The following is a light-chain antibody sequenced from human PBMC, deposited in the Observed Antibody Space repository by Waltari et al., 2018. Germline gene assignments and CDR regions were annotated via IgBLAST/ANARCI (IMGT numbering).Light chain of an antibody. CDR1: SSNIGAGHD. J-gene: IGLJ3*02. CDR2: GNN. V-gene: IGLV1-40*01. CDR3: QSLDIRLSGGVV. Sequence: QSVLTQPPSMSGAPGQRVTISCTGSSSNIGAGHDVHWYQVFPGTAPKLLIYGNNHRPSGVPDRFTGSKADTSAALAIGGLQAEDEADYYCQSLDIRLSGGVVFGGGTKVTVL.